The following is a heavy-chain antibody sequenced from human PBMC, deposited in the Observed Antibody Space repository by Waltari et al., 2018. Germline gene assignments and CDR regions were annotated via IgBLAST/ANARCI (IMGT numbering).Heavy chain of an antibody. CDR3: ARGLDVDRTPAYFDY. Sequence: QVQLQQWGAGLLKPSETLSLTCAVYGGSFSGYYWSWIRQPPGKGLEWIGEINHSGSTNYNPSLKSRVTISVDTSKNQFSLKLSSVTAADTAVYYCARGLDVDRTPAYFDYWGQGTLVTVSS. D-gene: IGHD2-15*01. CDR2: INHSGST. J-gene: IGHJ4*02. CDR1: GGSFSGYY. V-gene: IGHV4-34*01.